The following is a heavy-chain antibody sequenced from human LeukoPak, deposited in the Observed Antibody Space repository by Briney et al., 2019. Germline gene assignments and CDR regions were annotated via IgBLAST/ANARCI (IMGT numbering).Heavy chain of an antibody. Sequence: PGGSLRLSCAASGFTFSSYGMTWVRQAPGKGLEWVSYISSSSSTIYYADSVKGRFTISRDNSKNTLYLQMNSLRAEDTAVYYCAKDGKRRTIFGVILRGTYFDYWGQGTLVTVSS. J-gene: IGHJ4*02. D-gene: IGHD3-3*01. V-gene: IGHV3-48*01. CDR3: AKDGKRRTIFGVILRGTYFDY. CDR2: ISSSSSTI. CDR1: GFTFSSYG.